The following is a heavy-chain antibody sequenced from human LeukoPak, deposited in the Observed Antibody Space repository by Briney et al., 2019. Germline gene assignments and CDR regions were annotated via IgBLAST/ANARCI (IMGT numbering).Heavy chain of an antibody. CDR3: AKGYSGSYYYYYYMDV. D-gene: IGHD1-26*01. CDR1: GFTFGSYS. CDR2: ISSSSTI. Sequence: PGGSLRLSCAASGFTFGSYSMNWVRQAPGKGLEWVSYISSSSTIYYADSVKGRFTISRDNAKNSLYLQMNSLRAEDTAVYYCAKGYSGSYYYYYYMDVWGKGTTVTVSS. V-gene: IGHV3-48*04. J-gene: IGHJ6*03.